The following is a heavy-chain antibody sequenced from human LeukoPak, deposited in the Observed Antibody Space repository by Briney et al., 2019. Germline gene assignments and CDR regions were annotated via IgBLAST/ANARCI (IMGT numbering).Heavy chain of an antibody. Sequence: GGSLRLSCAASGFTFSSYAMHWVRQAPGKGLEWVAVISYDGSNKYYADSVKGRFTISRDNSKNTLYLQMSSLRSEDTAVYYCARVVVVPAAIRGYNWFDPWGQGTLVTVSS. CDR1: GFTFSSYA. V-gene: IGHV3-30-3*01. D-gene: IGHD2-2*02. CDR3: ARVVVVPAAIRGYNWFDP. CDR2: ISYDGSNK. J-gene: IGHJ5*02.